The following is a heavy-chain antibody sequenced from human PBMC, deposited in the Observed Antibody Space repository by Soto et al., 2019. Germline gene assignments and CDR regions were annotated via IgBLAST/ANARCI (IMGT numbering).Heavy chain of an antibody. J-gene: IGHJ5*02. D-gene: IGHD1-7*01. Sequence: QVQLVESGGGLVKPGGSLRLSCAASGFTFSDYYMSWIRQAPGKGLEWVSYISSSSSYTNYADSVKGRFTISRDNAKNSLYLQMNSLRAEDTAVYYCARGRGRNYQGYNWFDPWGQVTLVTVSS. V-gene: IGHV3-11*06. CDR3: ARGRGRNYQGYNWFDP. CDR2: ISSSSSYT. CDR1: GFTFSDYY.